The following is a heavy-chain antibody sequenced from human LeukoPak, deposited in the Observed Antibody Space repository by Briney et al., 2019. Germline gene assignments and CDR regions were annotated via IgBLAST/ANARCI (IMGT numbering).Heavy chain of an antibody. CDR2: ISYDGSNK. V-gene: IGHV3-30*18. Sequence: GGSLRLSCAASGFTFSSYGMHWVRQAPGKGLEWVAVISYDGSNKYYADSVKGRFTISRDNSKNTLYLQMNSLRAEDTAVYYCAKAPSYYKGLDVWGQGTTVTVSS. J-gene: IGHJ6*02. CDR1: GFTFSSYG. CDR3: AKAPSYYKGLDV.